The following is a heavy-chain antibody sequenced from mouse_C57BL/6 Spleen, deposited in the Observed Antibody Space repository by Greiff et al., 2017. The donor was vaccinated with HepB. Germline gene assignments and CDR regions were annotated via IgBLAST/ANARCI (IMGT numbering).Heavy chain of an antibody. CDR3: ARSIYYEHYYAMDY. CDR1: GYTFTDYY. V-gene: IGHV1-26*01. Sequence: EVQLQQSGPELVKPGASVKISCKASGYTFTDYYMNWVKQSHGKSLEWIGDINPNNGGTSYNQKFKGKATLTVDKSSSTAYMELRSLTSEDSAVYYCARSIYYEHYYAMDYWGQGTSVTVSS. D-gene: IGHD2-4*01. CDR2: INPNNGGT. J-gene: IGHJ4*01.